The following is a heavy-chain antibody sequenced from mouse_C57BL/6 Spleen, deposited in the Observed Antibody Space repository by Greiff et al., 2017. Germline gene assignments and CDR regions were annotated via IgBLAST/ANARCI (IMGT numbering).Heavy chain of an antibody. V-gene: IGHV2-2*01. Sequence: VKLVESGPGLVQPSQSLSITCTVSGFSLTSYGVHWVRQSPGKGLEWLGVIWSGGSTDYNAAFISRLSISKDNSKSQVFFKMNSLQADDTAIYYCARNWAYYSNLYAMDYWGQGTSVTVSS. CDR3: ARNWAYYSNLYAMDY. J-gene: IGHJ4*01. D-gene: IGHD2-5*01. CDR1: GFSLTSYG. CDR2: IWSGGST.